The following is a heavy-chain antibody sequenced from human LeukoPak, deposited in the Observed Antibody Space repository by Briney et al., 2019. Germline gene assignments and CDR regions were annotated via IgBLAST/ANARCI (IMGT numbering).Heavy chain of an antibody. V-gene: IGHV3-48*03. D-gene: IGHD6-13*01. Sequence: PGGSLRLSCAASGFTFSAYHINWVRQAPGKGLEWISYISTTGTTIHYADSVKGRFAISRDNAKNTLYLQVNNLRAEDTAVYYCARGPSSNWSGLDFWGQGTLLTVSS. CDR3: ARGPSSNWSGLDF. CDR1: GFTFSAYH. J-gene: IGHJ4*02. CDR2: ISTTGTTI.